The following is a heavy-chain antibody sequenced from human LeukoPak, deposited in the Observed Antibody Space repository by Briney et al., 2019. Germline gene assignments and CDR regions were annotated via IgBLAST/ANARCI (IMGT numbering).Heavy chain of an antibody. CDR2: VSGNGGVT. J-gene: IGHJ6*02. V-gene: IGHV3-23*01. CDR3: AKDFWSMVGYMDV. CDR1: GFTFSSYG. D-gene: IGHD3-3*01. Sequence: GGTLRLSCAASGFTFSSYGVSWVRQAPGKGLEWVSIVSGNGGVTFYADSVKGRFTISRDNSKNTLYMQMNSLRAEDTAVYYCAKDFWSMVGYMDVWGQGTTVSVSS.